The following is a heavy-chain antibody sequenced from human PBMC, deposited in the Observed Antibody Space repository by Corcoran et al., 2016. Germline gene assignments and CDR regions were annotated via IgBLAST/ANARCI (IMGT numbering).Heavy chain of an antibody. V-gene: IGHV1-69*01. J-gene: IGHJ6*02. Sequence: QVQLVQSGAEVKKPGSSVKVSCKASGGTFSSYAISWVRQAPGQGLEWMGGIIPIFGTANYAQKFQGRVTITADESTSTAYMELSSLRSEDTAVYYCAGDLGYCSGGSCYGMDVWGQGTTVTVSS. CDR1: GGTFSSYA. CDR3: AGDLGYCSGGSCYGMDV. D-gene: IGHD2-15*01. CDR2: IIPIFGTA.